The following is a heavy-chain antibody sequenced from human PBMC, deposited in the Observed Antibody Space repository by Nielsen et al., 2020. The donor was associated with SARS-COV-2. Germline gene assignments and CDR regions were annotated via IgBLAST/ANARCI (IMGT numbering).Heavy chain of an antibody. D-gene: IGHD1-26*01. CDR1: GYTFTSYA. J-gene: IGHJ6*03. CDR3: ARDLVVGATTWYYMDV. CDR2: INAGNGNT. V-gene: IGHV1-3*01. Sequence: ASVKVSCKASGYTFTSYAMHWVRQAPGQRLEWMGWINAGNGNTKYSQKFQGRVTITRDTSAHTAYMELSSLRSEDTAVYYCARDLVVGATTWYYMDVWGKGTTVTVSS.